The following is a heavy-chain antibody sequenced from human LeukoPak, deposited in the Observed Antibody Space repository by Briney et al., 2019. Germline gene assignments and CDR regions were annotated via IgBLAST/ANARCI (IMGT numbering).Heavy chain of an antibody. CDR1: GGPFSGYY. Sequence: SETLSLTCAVYGGPFSGYYWSWIRQPPGKGLEGIWEINQSGSTNYNPSLKSRVTISVDTSKNQLCLKLSSATAADPAAYHCARGTGIAAAGHPFYYWGEGTLVTASS. CDR2: INQSGST. V-gene: IGHV4-34*01. J-gene: IGHJ4*02. D-gene: IGHD6-13*01. CDR3: ARGTGIAAAGHPFYY.